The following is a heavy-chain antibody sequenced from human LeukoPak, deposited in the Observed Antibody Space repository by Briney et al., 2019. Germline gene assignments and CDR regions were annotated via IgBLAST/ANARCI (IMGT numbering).Heavy chain of an antibody. Sequence: SETLSLTCTVSGGSISSYYWSWIRQPAGKGLEWIGRIYNSGSTNYNPSLKSRVTMSVDTSKNQFSLKLSSVTAADTAVYYCARDGADYNFWSGYWSYYYYMDVWGKGTTVTVSS. J-gene: IGHJ6*03. D-gene: IGHD3-3*01. CDR2: IYNSGST. V-gene: IGHV4-4*07. CDR3: ARDGADYNFWSGYWSYYYYMDV. CDR1: GGSISSYY.